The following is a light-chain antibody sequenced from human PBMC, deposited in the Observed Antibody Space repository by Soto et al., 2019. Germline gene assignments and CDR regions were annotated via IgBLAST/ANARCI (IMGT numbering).Light chain of an antibody. CDR1: SSDVGDYNY. CDR2: DVS. CDR3: CSYAGSYTWV. Sequence: QSALTQARSVSGSPGQSVTISCTGTSSDVGDYNYVSWYEQRPGKAPKVMIYDVSRRPSGVPDRFSGSKSGNTASLTISGLQAEDEADYYCCSYAGSYTWVFGGGTKLTVL. V-gene: IGLV2-11*01. J-gene: IGLJ3*02.